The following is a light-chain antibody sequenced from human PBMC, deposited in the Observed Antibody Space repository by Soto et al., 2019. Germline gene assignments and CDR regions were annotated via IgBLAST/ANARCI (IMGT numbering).Light chain of an antibody. CDR2: GAS. CDR1: QSVSSSY. Sequence: EIVLTQSPGTLSLSPGERATLSCRASQSVSSSYLAWYQQKPGQAPRLLIYGASSRATGIPDRFSGSGSGTDFTLTISRLKPEDFAVYYCQQYGSSPPQTFGQGTKVEIK. V-gene: IGKV3-20*01. J-gene: IGKJ1*01. CDR3: QQYGSSPPQT.